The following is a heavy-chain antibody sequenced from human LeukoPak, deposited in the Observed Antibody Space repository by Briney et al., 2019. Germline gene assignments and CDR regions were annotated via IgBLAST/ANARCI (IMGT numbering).Heavy chain of an antibody. CDR3: AKGGGDGYNLHYLGTYYYGMDV. Sequence: SETLSLTCAVYGGSFSGYYWSWIRQPPGKGLEWIGEINHSGSTNYNPSLKSRVTISVDTSKNQFSLKLSSVTAADTAVYYCAKGGGDGYNLHYLGTYYYGMDVWGQGTTVTVSS. CDR1: GGSFSGYY. CDR2: INHSGST. J-gene: IGHJ6*02. D-gene: IGHD5-24*01. V-gene: IGHV4-34*01.